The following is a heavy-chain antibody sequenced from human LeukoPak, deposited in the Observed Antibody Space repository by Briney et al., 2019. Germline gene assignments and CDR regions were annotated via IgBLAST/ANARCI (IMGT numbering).Heavy chain of an antibody. Sequence: ASVKVSCKASGYTFTSYYMHWVRQAPGQGLEWMGIINPSGGSTSYAQKFQGRVTMTRDTSTSTVYMELSSLRSEDTAVYYCARARYCSSTRCSDFDYWGQGTLVTVSS. V-gene: IGHV1-46*01. D-gene: IGHD2-2*01. J-gene: IGHJ4*02. CDR1: GYTFTSYY. CDR2: INPSGGST. CDR3: ARARYCSSTRCSDFDY.